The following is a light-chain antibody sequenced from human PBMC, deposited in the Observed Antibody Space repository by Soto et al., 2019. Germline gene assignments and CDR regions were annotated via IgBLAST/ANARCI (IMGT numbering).Light chain of an antibody. CDR3: QQSYSTPFT. CDR2: AAS. CDR1: QSISSY. Sequence: DIQMTQSPSSLSASVGDRVTITCRASQSISSYLNWYQQKPGKAPKLLIYAASSLQSGVPSRFSGSGSGTDFTLTISSLQPDDVATYYCQQSYSTPFTVGGGTKVEIK. V-gene: IGKV1-39*01. J-gene: IGKJ4*01.